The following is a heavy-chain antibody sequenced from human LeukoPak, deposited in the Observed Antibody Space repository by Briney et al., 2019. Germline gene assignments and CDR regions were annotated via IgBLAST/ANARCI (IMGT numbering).Heavy chain of an antibody. CDR3: AGVSGSYYNYNYYYMDV. D-gene: IGHD3-10*01. Sequence: GGSLRLSCAASGFTFSNYAMNWVRQAPGKGLVWVSRINTDGSSTSYADSVKGRFTISRDNAKNTLYLQMNSLRAEDTAVYYCAGVSGSYYNYNYYYMDVWGKGTTVTVSS. V-gene: IGHV3-74*01. CDR1: GFTFSNYA. J-gene: IGHJ6*03. CDR2: INTDGSST.